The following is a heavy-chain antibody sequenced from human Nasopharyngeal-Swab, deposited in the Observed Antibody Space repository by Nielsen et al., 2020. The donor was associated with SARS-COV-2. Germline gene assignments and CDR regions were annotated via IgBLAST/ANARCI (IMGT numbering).Heavy chain of an antibody. V-gene: IGHV4-39*01. Sequence: GSLRLSCTVSGGSISSSSYYWGWIRQPPGKGLEWIGSIYYSGSTYYNPSLKSRVTISVDTSKNQFSLKLSSVTAADTAVYYCAGLRYYYYYYMDVWGKGTTVTVSS. CDR2: IYYSGST. CDR1: GGSISSSSYY. J-gene: IGHJ6*03. CDR3: AGLRYYYYYYMDV.